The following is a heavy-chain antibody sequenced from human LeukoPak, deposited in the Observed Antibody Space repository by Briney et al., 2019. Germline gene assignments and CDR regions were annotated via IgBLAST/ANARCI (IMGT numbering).Heavy chain of an antibody. CDR3: ARDLEGTVTPFDC. D-gene: IGHD4-17*01. V-gene: IGHV3-21*01. CDR2: ISSSSSYI. J-gene: IGHJ4*02. CDR1: GFTFSSYS. Sequence: GGSLRLSCAASGFTFSSYSMNWVRQAPGKGLEWVSSISSSSSYIYYADSVKGRFTISRDNSKNTLYLQMNSLRAEDTAVYYCARDLEGTVTPFDCWGQGTLVTVSS.